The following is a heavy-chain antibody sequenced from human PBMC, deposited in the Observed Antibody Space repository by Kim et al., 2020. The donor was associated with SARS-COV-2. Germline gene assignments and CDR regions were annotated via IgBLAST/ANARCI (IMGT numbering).Heavy chain of an antibody. D-gene: IGHD3-22*01. CDR2: ISYDGSNK. V-gene: IGHV3-30*04. J-gene: IGHJ4*02. CDR1: GFTFSSYA. Sequence: GGSLRLSCAASGFTFSSYAMHWVRQAPGKGLEGVAVISYDGSNKYYADSVKGRFTISRDNSKNTLYLQMNSLRAEDTAVYYCARETAMIVVAPYYWGQGTLVTVSS. CDR3: ARETAMIVVAPYY.